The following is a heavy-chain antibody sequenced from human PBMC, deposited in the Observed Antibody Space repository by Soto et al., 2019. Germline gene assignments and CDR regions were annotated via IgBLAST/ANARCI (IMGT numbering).Heavy chain of an antibody. CDR3: AREVTMVRGVYYRGAFDI. D-gene: IGHD3-10*01. CDR1: GFTFSSYS. J-gene: IGHJ3*02. CDR2: ISSSSSYI. Sequence: GGSLRLSCAASGFTFSSYSMNWVRQAPGKGLEWVSSISSSSSYIYYADSVKGRFTISRDNAKNSLYLQMNSLRAEDTAVYYCAREVTMVRGVYYRGAFDIWGQGTMVTVSS. V-gene: IGHV3-21*01.